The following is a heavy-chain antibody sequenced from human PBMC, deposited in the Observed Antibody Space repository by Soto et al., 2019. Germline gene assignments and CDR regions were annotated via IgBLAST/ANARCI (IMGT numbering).Heavy chain of an antibody. D-gene: IGHD2-2*03. Sequence: PSETLSLTCTVSGGSISSGTYYWGWIRQSPGKGLEWIGSIYYTGSTYYNPSLESRVTISVDASMNEFSLRLSSVTAADTAVYYCARLNGYCVSTGCHGYYGMDVWGQGTTVTVSS. CDR1: GGSISSGTYY. CDR3: ARLNGYCVSTGCHGYYGMDV. J-gene: IGHJ6*02. V-gene: IGHV4-39*01. CDR2: IYYTGST.